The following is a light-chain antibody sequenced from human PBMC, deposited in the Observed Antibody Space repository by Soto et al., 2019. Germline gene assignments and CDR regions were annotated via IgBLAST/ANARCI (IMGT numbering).Light chain of an antibody. V-gene: IGLV2-11*01. CDR3: CSYAGTYTFV. CDR1: SSDVGGYNH. CDR2: DVS. Sequence: QSALTQPRSVSGSPGQSVAISCTGASSDVGGYNHVSWYQQHPGKVPKLMIYDVSKRPSGVPDRFSGSKSGNTASLTISGLQAEDEADYYCCSYAGTYTFVFGTGTKATVL. J-gene: IGLJ1*01.